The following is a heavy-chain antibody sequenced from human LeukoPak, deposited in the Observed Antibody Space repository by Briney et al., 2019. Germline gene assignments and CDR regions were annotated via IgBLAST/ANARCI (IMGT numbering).Heavy chain of an antibody. CDR3: ARSDSSSWYPSYYYFGMDV. CDR1: GFTFSSYG. CDR2: IWYDGSNK. V-gene: IGHV3-33*01. D-gene: IGHD6-13*01. J-gene: IGHJ6*02. Sequence: PGRSLRLSCAASGFTFSSYGMHWVRQAPGKGLEWVAVIWYDGSNKYYADSVKGRLTISRDNSKNTLYLQMNSLRAEDTAVYYCARSDSSSWYPSYYYFGMDVWGQGTTVTVSS.